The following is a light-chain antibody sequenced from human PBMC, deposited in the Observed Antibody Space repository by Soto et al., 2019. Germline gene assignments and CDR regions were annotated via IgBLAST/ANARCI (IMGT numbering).Light chain of an antibody. V-gene: IGKV1-39*01. Sequence: DIQMVQSPSSLSASVGDRVTITCRTSQSIRNYLNWYQQKAGDAPKLLIYAASTLQPGVTSRFSGSGSGTDFTLTISSLQPEDFATYYCQQSFSTPQTFGPGTKVEIK. J-gene: IGKJ1*01. CDR2: AAS. CDR1: QSIRNY. CDR3: QQSFSTPQT.